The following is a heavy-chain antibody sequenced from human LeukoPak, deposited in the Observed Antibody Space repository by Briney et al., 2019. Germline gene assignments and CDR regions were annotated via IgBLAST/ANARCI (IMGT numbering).Heavy chain of an antibody. CDR2: INHSGST. J-gene: IGHJ5*02. Sequence: PSETLSLTCAVYGGSFSGYYWSWIRQPPGKGLEWIGEINHSGSTNYNPSLKSRVTISVDTSKNQFSLKLSSVTAADTAVYYCARGRYYYGSGSTMFDPWGQGTLVTVSS. D-gene: IGHD3-10*01. CDR1: GGSFSGYY. V-gene: IGHV4-34*01. CDR3: ARGRYYYGSGSTMFDP.